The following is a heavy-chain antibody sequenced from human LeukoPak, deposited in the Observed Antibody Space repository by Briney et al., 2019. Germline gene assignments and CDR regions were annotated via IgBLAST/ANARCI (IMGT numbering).Heavy chain of an antibody. CDR2: ISYDGSNK. CDR1: GFTFSSYA. V-gene: IGHV3-30*04. J-gene: IGHJ4*02. CDR3: ARDPDYYGSGSYLDY. D-gene: IGHD3-10*01. Sequence: PGGSLRLSCAASGFTFSSYAMHWVRQAPGKGLEWVAVISYDGSNKYYADSVKGRFTTSRDNSKNTLYPQMNSLRAEDTAVYYCARDPDYYGSGSYLDYWGQGTLVTVSS.